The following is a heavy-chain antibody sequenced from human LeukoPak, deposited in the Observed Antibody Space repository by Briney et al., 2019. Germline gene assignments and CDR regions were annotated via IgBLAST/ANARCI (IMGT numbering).Heavy chain of an antibody. CDR3: PRAYYDILTGYYRAAFDI. CDR1: GFTFSSYW. CDR2: INSDGSST. D-gene: IGHD3-9*01. V-gene: IGHV3-74*01. J-gene: IGHJ3*02. Sequence: GGSLRLSCAASGFTFSSYWMHWVRQAPGKGLVWVSRINSDGSSTSYADSVKGRFTISRDNAKNTLYLQMNSLRAEDTAVYYCPRAYYDILTGYYRAAFDIWGQGTMVTVSS.